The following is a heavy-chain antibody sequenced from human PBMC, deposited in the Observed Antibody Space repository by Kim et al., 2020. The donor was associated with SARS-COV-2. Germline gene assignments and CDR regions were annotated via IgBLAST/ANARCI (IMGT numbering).Heavy chain of an antibody. D-gene: IGHD3-3*01. V-gene: IGHV1-2*02. CDR1: GYTFTGYY. CDR3: ARLLIWSGYYTTQGGMDV. Sequence: ASVKVSCKASGYTFTGYYMHWVRQAPGQGLEWMGWINPNSGGTNYAQKFQGRVTMTRDTSISTAYMEPSRLRSDDTAVYYCARLLIWSGYYTTQGGMDVWGQGTTVTVSS. CDR2: INPNSGGT. J-gene: IGHJ6*02.